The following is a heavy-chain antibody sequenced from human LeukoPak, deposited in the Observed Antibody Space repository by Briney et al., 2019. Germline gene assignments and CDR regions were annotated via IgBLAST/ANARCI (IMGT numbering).Heavy chain of an antibody. V-gene: IGHV4-39*07. CDR1: GGSISSSSYY. CDR2: IYYSGST. Sequence: SETLSLTCTVSGGSISSSSYYWGWIRQPPGKGLEWIGSIYYSGSTYYNPSLKSRVTISVDTSKNQFSLKLSSVTAADTAVYYCARSIAAADPRYGAFDYWGQGTLVTVSS. CDR3: ARSIAAADPRYGAFDY. J-gene: IGHJ4*02. D-gene: IGHD6-13*01.